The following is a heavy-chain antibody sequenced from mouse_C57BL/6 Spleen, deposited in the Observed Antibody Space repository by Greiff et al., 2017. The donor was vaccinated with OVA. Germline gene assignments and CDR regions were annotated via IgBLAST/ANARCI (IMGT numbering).Heavy chain of an antibody. CDR2: ISDGGSYT. V-gene: IGHV5-4*03. CDR3: ARGNIYYDYDWFAY. Sequence: EVMLVESGGGLVKPGGSLKLSCAASGFTFSSYAMSWVRQTPEKRLEWVATISDGGSYTYYPDNVKGRFTISRDNAKNNLYLQMSHLKSEDTAMYYCARGNIYYDYDWFAYWGQGTLVTVSA. CDR1: GFTFSSYA. D-gene: IGHD2-4*01. J-gene: IGHJ3*01.